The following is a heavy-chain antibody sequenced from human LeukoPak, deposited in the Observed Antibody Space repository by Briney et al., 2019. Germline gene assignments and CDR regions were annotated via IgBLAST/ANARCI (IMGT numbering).Heavy chain of an antibody. CDR2: ISSTSTYI. D-gene: IGHD4-23*01. V-gene: IGHV3-21*01. J-gene: IGHJ6*02. CDR1: GFTFSSYS. CDR3: AATVGYYYYAMDV. Sequence: TGGSLRLSCAASGFTFSSYSMNWVRQAPGKGLEWVSAISSTSTYIYYTDSVKGRFTISRDNAKNSLYLLMNSLRAEDTAVYYCAATVGYYYYAMDVWGQGTTVTVSS.